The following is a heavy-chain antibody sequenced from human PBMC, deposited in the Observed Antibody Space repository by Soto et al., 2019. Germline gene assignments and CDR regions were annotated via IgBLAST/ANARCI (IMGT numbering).Heavy chain of an antibody. J-gene: IGHJ4*02. CDR2: INHSGST. CDR3: ATGSTVTTSILGY. Sequence: SETLSLTCAVYGGSFSGYYWSWIRQPPGKGLEWIGEINHSGSTNYNPSLKSRVTISVDTSKNQFSLKLSSVTAADTAVYYCATGSTVTTSILGYWGQGTLVTV. D-gene: IGHD4-17*01. V-gene: IGHV4-34*01. CDR1: GGSFSGYY.